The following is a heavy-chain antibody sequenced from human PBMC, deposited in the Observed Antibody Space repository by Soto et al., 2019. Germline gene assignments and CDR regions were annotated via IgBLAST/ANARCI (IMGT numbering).Heavy chain of an antibody. CDR2: ISAYNGNT. Sequence: QVQLVQSGAEVKKPGASVKVSCKASGYTFTSYGISWVRQAPGQGLEWMGWISAYNGNTNYAQKLQGRVTMTTDTSASTAYKELRSMSSDATAVYYCARRGSGYYPSPFDYWGQGTLVTVSS. CDR1: GYTFTSYG. CDR3: ARRGSGYYPSPFDY. J-gene: IGHJ4*02. V-gene: IGHV1-18*01. D-gene: IGHD3-22*01.